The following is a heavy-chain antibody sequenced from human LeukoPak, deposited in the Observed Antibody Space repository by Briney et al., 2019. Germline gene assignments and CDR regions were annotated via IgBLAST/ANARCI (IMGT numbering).Heavy chain of an antibody. CDR1: GFTFSSYA. CDR3: AKVPPAIRYCSGGSCPEGVYFDY. V-gene: IGHV3-23*01. Sequence: PGGSLRLSCAASGFTFSSYAMSWVRQAPGKGLEWVSAISGSGGSTYYADSVKGRFTISRDNSKNTLYLQMNSLRAEDTAVYYCAKVPPAIRYCSGGSCPEGVYFDYWGQGTLVTVSS. D-gene: IGHD2-15*01. J-gene: IGHJ4*02. CDR2: ISGSGGST.